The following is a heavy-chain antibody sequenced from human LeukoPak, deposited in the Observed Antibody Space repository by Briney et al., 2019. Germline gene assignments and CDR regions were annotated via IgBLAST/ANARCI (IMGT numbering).Heavy chain of an antibody. CDR2: IIPIFGTA. D-gene: IGHD6-19*01. CDR3: ARVIAVAEMDY. Sequence: SVKVSCKASGGTFSSYAISWVRQAPGQGLEWMGGIIPIFGTANYAQKLQGRVTMTTDTSTSTAYMELRSLRSDDTAVYYCARVIAVAEMDYWGQGTLVTVSS. J-gene: IGHJ4*02. CDR1: GGTFSSYA. V-gene: IGHV1-69*05.